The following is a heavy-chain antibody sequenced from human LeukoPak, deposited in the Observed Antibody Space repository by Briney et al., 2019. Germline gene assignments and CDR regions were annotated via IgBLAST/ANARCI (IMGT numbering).Heavy chain of an antibody. D-gene: IGHD2-15*01. V-gene: IGHV3-74*01. Sequence: GGSLRLSCAASGFALSSYWMHWVRQAPGKGLVWVSRINSDGSITNYADSVKGRFTISRDNAKNTLYLQMNSLRDEDTAVYYCARGTLYCSGGSCYRADRPDQRGRGTLVTVSS. CDR2: INSDGSIT. CDR1: GFALSSYW. CDR3: ARGTLYCSGGSCYRADRPDQ. J-gene: IGHJ4*02.